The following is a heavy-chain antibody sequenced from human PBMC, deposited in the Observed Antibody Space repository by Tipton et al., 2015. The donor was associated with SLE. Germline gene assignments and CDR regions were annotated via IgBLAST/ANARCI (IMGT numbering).Heavy chain of an antibody. D-gene: IGHD4-17*01. CDR1: GGSFSGYY. CDR3: ARGYGPVVS. CDR2: INHSGST. V-gene: IGHV4-34*01. Sequence: TLSLTCAVYGGSFSGYYWSWIRQPPGKGLGWIGEINHSGSTNYNPSLKSRVTISADTSKNQFSLKLSSVTAADTAVYYCARGYGPVVSWGQGTLVTVSS. J-gene: IGHJ4*02.